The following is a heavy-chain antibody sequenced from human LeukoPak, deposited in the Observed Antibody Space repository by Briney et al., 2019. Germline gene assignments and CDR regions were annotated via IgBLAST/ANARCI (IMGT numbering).Heavy chain of an antibody. Sequence: KPSETLSLTCAVYGGSFSGYYWSWIRQPPGKGLEWIGEINHSGSTNYNPSLKSRVTISVDTSKNQFSLKLSSVTAADTAVYYCARVRGYVFLGWFDPWGQGTLVTVSS. D-gene: IGHD3-16*01. V-gene: IGHV4-34*01. J-gene: IGHJ5*02. CDR1: GGSFSGYY. CDR2: INHSGST. CDR3: ARVRGYVFLGWFDP.